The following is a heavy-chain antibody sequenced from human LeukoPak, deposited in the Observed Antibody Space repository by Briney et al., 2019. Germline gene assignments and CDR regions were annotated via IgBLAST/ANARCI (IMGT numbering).Heavy chain of an antibody. CDR1: GYTFTGYY. CDR2: INPNSGGT. D-gene: IGHD5-18*01. Sequence: GASVKVSCKASGYTFTGYYMHWVRQAPGQGLEWMGWINPNSGGTNYAQKFQGRVTMTRDTSISTAYMELSRLRSDDTAVYYCASTDSGYSYGYVETPWDYWGQGTLVTVSS. J-gene: IGHJ4*02. V-gene: IGHV1-2*02. CDR3: ASTDSGYSYGYVETPWDY.